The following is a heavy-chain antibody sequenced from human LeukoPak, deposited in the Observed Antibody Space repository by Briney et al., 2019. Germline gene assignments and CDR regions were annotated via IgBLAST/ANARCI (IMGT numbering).Heavy chain of an antibody. V-gene: IGHV3-23*01. CDR1: GFTFSNYA. CDR3: AKEPGNISAGY. D-gene: IGHD2/OR15-2a*01. CDR2: LSGTGGST. Sequence: GGSLRLSCAASGFTFSNYAMIWVRQAPGKGLKGVSLLSGTGGSTYYADSVKGRFTISRDNSKNTLDLQMNSLRAEDTAVYYCAKEPGNISAGYWGQGILVTVSS. J-gene: IGHJ4*02.